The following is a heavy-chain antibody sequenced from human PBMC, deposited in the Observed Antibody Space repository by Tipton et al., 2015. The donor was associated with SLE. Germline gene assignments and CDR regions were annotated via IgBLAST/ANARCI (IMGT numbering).Heavy chain of an antibody. D-gene: IGHD4-17*01. J-gene: IGHJ5*02. CDR1: GGTFSSYA. V-gene: IGHV1-18*01. CDR3: ARVYSVTRTFWFDP. Sequence: QLVQSGAEVKKPGSSVKVSCKASGGTFSSYAISWVRQAPGQGLEWMGGISPSNGDTKYAQKFQDRVTLTIDKSTRTYYMELKGLKSDDSGIYYCARVYSVTRTFWFDPWGQGTLVTVSS. CDR2: ISPSNGDT.